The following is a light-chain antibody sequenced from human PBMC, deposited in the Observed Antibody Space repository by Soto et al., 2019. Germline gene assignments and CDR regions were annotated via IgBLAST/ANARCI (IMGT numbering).Light chain of an antibody. CDR1: QSVSSY. CDR3: QQRSNWL. V-gene: IGKV3-11*01. Sequence: EIVLTQSPAALSLSPGERATRSCRASQSVSSYLAWYQQKPGQAPRLLIYDASNRATGIPARFSGSGSGTDFTLTISSLEPEDFAVYYCQQRSNWLFGPGTKVDTK. CDR2: DAS. J-gene: IGKJ3*01.